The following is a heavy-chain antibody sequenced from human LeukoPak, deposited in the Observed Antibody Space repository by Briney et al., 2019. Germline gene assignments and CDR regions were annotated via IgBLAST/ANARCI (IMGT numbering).Heavy chain of an antibody. J-gene: IGHJ5*02. CDR2: IYTSGTT. CDR1: GGSISSYY. Sequence: SETLSLTCTVSGGSISSYYWSWIRQPAGKGLEWIGRIYTSGTTHYNPSLKSRVTMSVDTSKNQFSLKLSSVTAADTAVYYCARGVYCSSTSCDWFDPWGQGTLVTVSS. V-gene: IGHV4-4*07. D-gene: IGHD2-2*01. CDR3: ARGVYCSSTSCDWFDP.